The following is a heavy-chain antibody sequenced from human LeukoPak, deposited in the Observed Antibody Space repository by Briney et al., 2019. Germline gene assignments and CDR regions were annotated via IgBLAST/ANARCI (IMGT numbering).Heavy chain of an antibody. CDR3: ARWSGAFDY. V-gene: IGHV4-39*07. CDR1: GGSISSSSYY. J-gene: IGHJ4*02. Sequence: PSETLSITCTVSGGSISSSSYYWGWIRQPPGKGLEWIGSIYYSGSTYYNPSLKSRVTISVDTSKNQFSLKLSSVTAADTAVYYCARWSGAFDYWGQGTLVTVSS. CDR2: IYYSGST. D-gene: IGHD4/OR15-4a*01.